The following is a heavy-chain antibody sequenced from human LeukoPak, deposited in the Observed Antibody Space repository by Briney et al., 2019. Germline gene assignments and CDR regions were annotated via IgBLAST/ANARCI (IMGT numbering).Heavy chain of an antibody. Sequence: ASVKVSCKASGYTFTSYGISWVRQAPGQGLEWMGWISAYNGNTNYAQKLQGRVTMTTDTSTSTAYTELRSLRSDDTAVYYCAFNYDSSGYYDYWGQGTLGTVSS. J-gene: IGHJ4*02. D-gene: IGHD3-22*01. V-gene: IGHV1-18*01. CDR2: ISAYNGNT. CDR1: GYTFTSYG. CDR3: AFNYDSSGYYDY.